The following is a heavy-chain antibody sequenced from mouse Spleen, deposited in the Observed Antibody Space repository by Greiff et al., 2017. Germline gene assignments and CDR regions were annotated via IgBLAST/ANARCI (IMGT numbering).Heavy chain of an antibody. CDR2: ISCYNGAT. J-gene: IGHJ2*01. CDR3: ARGAYYGPYEDY. CDR1: GYSFTGYY. V-gene: IGHV1S34*01. D-gene: IGHD2-10*01. Sequence: LVKTGASVKISCKASGYSFTGYYMHWVKQSHGKSLEWIGYISCYNGATSYNQKFKGKATFTVDTSSSTAYMQFNSLTSEDSAVYYCARGAYYGPYEDYWGQGTTLTVSS.